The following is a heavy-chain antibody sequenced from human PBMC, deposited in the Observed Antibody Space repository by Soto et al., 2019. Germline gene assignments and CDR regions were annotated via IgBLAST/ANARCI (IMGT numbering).Heavy chain of an antibody. CDR2: ISGSGGST. V-gene: IGHV3-23*01. J-gene: IGHJ4*02. Sequence: PGGSLRLSCAASGFTFSSFAMSWVRQAPGKGLEWVSAISGSGGSTYYADSVKGRFTISRDNSKNTLFLQMNSLRAEDTAVYYCAKGIAEYSFGYGSFDYWGQGTLVTVSS. CDR1: GFTFSSFA. CDR3: AKGIAEYSFGYGSFDY. D-gene: IGHD5-18*01.